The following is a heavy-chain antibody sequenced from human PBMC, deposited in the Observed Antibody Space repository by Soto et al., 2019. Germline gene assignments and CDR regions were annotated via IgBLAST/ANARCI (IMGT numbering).Heavy chain of an antibody. CDR2: ISGDGGTT. V-gene: IGHV3-64*01. D-gene: IGHD2-15*01. CDR3: ARMVAATGGFKY. J-gene: IGHJ4*02. Sequence: EVQLVESGGGLVHPGGSLRLSCAASGFSLRSYGMVWVRQAPWKGLEYVSAISGDGGTTSYGKSVKGRFSISRDNSKNTCCLQMGSLRPEDRALSCCARMVAATGGFKYWRQGTLVSVSS. CDR1: GFSLRSYG.